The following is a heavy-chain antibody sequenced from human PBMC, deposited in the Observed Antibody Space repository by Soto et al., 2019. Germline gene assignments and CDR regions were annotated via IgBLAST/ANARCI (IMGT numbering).Heavy chain of an antibody. V-gene: IGHV1-18*01. CDR1: GYTFTSYG. Sequence: ASVKVSCKASGYTFTSYGISWVRQAPGQGLEWMGWISAYNGNTNYAQKLQGRVTMTTDTSTSTAYMELRSLRSDDTAVYYCARESTVTPPYYYYYYGMDVWGQGTTVTVSS. J-gene: IGHJ6*02. D-gene: IGHD4-4*01. CDR3: ARESTVTPPYYYYYYGMDV. CDR2: ISAYNGNT.